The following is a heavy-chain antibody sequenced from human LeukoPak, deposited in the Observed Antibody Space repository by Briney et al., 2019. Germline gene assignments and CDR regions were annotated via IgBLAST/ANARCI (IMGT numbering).Heavy chain of an antibody. CDR1: GGTFSSYA. CDR3: ARDGIGSGGSGVSYFDY. V-gene: IGHV1-69*01. J-gene: IGHJ4*02. D-gene: IGHD2-15*01. Sequence: GASVKVSCKASGGTFSSYAISGVRQAPGQGLEWMGGIIPIFGTANYAQKFQGRVTITADESTSTAYMELSSLRSEDTAVYYCARDGIGSGGSGVSYFDYWGQGTLVTVSS. CDR2: IIPIFGTA.